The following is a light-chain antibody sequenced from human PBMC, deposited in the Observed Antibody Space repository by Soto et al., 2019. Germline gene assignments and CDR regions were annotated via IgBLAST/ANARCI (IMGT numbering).Light chain of an antibody. CDR3: AAWDDSLNGPV. V-gene: IGLV1-36*01. Sequence: QSVLTQPPSVSGAPRQRVTISCSGSNSNIRNNAVNWYQQLPGKAPKLLIYYDDLLPSGVSDRFSVSKSGTSASLPISGLQAEDEAGYYWAAWDDSLNGPVFGGGTKLTVL. CDR2: YDD. CDR1: NSNIRNNA. J-gene: IGLJ2*01.